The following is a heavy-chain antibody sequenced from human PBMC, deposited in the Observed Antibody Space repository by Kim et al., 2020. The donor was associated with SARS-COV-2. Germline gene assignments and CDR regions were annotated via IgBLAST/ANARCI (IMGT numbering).Heavy chain of an antibody. Sequence: SETLSLTCTVSGGSISSSSYYWGWIRQPPGKGLEWIGSIYYSGSTYYNPSLKSRVTISVDTSKNQFSVKLSSVTAADTAVYYCARTENDYVWGTYREYWYFDLWGRGTLVTVSS. V-gene: IGHV4-39*01. CDR3: ARTENDYVWGTYREYWYFDL. CDR1: GGSISSSSYY. D-gene: IGHD3-16*02. J-gene: IGHJ2*01. CDR2: IYYSGST.